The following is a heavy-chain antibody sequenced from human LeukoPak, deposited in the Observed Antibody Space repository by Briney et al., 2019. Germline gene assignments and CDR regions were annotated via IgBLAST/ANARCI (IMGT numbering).Heavy chain of an antibody. CDR2: ISCRGGST. J-gene: IGHJ4*02. D-gene: IGHD6-13*01. CDR1: LFTFSLYA. CDR3: AKGTHNVFPGIAATGEAY. V-gene: IGHV3-23*01. Sequence: SLSLSRAVSLFTFSLYAMSCVRRAPGRGLECVLAISCRGGSTYSTDSARGRFTIHRDNSKNTLHLPMNSLRAEHTPVYYCAKGTHNVFPGIAATGEAYWGQGTLVTVSS.